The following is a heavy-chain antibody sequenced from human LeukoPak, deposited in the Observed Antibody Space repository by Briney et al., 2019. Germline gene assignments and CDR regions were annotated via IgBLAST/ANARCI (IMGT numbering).Heavy chain of an antibody. CDR2: IYTSGST. J-gene: IGHJ4*02. D-gene: IGHD6-13*01. Sequence: SSETLSLTCTVSGGSISSGSYYWSWIRQPAGKGLEWIGRIYTSGSTNYNPSLKSRVTISVDTSKNQFSLKLSSVTAADTAVHYCASHGYSSSWVDYWGQGTLVTVSS. V-gene: IGHV4-61*02. CDR3: ASHGYSSSWVDY. CDR1: GGSISSGSYY.